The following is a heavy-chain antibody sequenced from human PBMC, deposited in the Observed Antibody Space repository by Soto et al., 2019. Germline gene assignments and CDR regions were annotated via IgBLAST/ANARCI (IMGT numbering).Heavy chain of an antibody. CDR2: IIPIFGAA. CDR1: GGTFSSYA. D-gene: IGHD6-13*01. J-gene: IGHJ3*02. Sequence: QVQLVQSGAEVKKPGSSVKVSCKASGGTFSSYAISWVRQAPGQGLEWMGGIIPIFGAANYAQNFHGRVTITADNSTSTAYMELSSLRSEDTAVYYCARGGGAASAKDDAFDIWGQGTMVTVSS. V-gene: IGHV1-69*06. CDR3: ARGGGAASAKDDAFDI.